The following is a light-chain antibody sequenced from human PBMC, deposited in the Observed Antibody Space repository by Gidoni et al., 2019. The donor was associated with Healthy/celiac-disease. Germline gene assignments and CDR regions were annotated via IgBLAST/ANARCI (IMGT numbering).Light chain of an antibody. V-gene: IGKV1-39*01. Sequence: DIQMTQSPSSLSASVGDRVTITCRARQSISRYLNWYQQKPGKAPKLLFFAASSLQSGVPSRFSGSGSGTDFTLTISSLQPEDFATYYCQQTYSAPPTFXXXTKVDIK. J-gene: IGKJ1*01. CDR1: QSISRY. CDR2: AAS. CDR3: QQTYSAPPT.